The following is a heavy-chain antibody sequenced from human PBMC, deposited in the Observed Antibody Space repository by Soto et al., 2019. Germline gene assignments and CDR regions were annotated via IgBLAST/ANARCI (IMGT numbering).Heavy chain of an antibody. J-gene: IGHJ4*02. CDR3: VEGWNDF. CDR2: IKSKKGGGAR. D-gene: IGHD1-1*01. V-gene: IGHV3-15*01. CDR1: GFMFSSAW. Sequence: EVQVVESGGDLVEPGGSLRLSCETSGFMFSSAWMSWVRQATGKGLEWVARIKSKKGGGARDYAAPVNGRYSISRDDSKSTVYLQMNSLRAEDTALYYCVEGWNDFWGQGTLVTVSS.